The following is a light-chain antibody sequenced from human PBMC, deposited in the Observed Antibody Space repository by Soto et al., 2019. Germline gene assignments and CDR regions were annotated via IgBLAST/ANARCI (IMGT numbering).Light chain of an antibody. CDR3: ASFAGNYKYV. Sequence: QPVLTQPPSASGSPGQSVTISCTGTSRDVGDYNFVSWYQQHPGKAPKVIIYEVIKRPSGVPDRFSGSKSGNTASLTVSGLQADDEADYYCASFAGNYKYVFGTGTKVTVL. V-gene: IGLV2-8*01. J-gene: IGLJ1*01. CDR1: SRDVGDYNF. CDR2: EVI.